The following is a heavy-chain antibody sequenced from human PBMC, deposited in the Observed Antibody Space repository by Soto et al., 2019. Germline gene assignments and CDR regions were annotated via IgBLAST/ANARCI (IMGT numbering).Heavy chain of an antibody. CDR1: GYTFTSYG. CDR3: AFGVMIITLTN. J-gene: IGHJ4*02. CDR2: ISAYNGNT. D-gene: IGHD3-16*01. V-gene: IGHV1-18*01. Sequence: ASVKVSCKASGYTFTSYGINWVRQAPGQGLEWMGWISAYNGNTNYAQKLQGRVTMTTDTSTSTAYMELSSLRSDDTAVYYTAFGVMIITLTNWGKETLVTVSS.